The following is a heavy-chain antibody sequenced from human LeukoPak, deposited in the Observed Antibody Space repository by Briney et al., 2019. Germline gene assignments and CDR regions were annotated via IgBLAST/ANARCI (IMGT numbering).Heavy chain of an antibody. J-gene: IGHJ4*02. CDR2: ISYDGSNK. Sequence: GRSLRLSCAASGFTFSSYVMHWVRQAPGKGLEWVAIISYDGSNKYYADSVKGRFTISRDNSKNTLYLQMNSLRAEDTAVYYCAKDRGATVTHSFDYWGQGTLVTVSS. D-gene: IGHD4-11*01. V-gene: IGHV3-30*18. CDR3: AKDRGATVTHSFDY. CDR1: GFTFSSYV.